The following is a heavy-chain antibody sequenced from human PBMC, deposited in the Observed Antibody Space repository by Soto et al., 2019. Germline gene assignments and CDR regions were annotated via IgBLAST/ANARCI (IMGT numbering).Heavy chain of an antibody. Sequence: SETLSLTCTVSGRPVSSGGYYWTWIRQLPGKGLEWIGYISLIGSPSYNPSLKSRLSMSLDKSKNQFSLTLTSVTAADTAIYYCVRDRALDSSGHWFDSWGQGTLGTVAS. CDR1: GRPVSSGGYY. J-gene: IGHJ5*01. D-gene: IGHD6-19*01. V-gene: IGHV4-31*03. CDR2: ISLIGSP. CDR3: VRDRALDSSGHWFDS.